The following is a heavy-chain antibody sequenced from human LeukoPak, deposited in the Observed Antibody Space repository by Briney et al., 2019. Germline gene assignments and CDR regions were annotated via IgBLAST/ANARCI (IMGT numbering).Heavy chain of an antibody. CDR2: ISYDGSNK. CDR1: GFTFSSYA. Sequence: GGSLRLSCAASGFTFSSYAMHWVRQAPGKGLEWVAVISYDGSNKYYADSVKGRFTISRDNSKNTLYLQMNSLRAEDTAVYYCARDWTCYDILTGYYNYYYYGMDVWGQGTTVTVSS. CDR3: ARDWTCYDILTGYYNYYYYGMDV. J-gene: IGHJ6*02. V-gene: IGHV3-30-3*01. D-gene: IGHD3-9*01.